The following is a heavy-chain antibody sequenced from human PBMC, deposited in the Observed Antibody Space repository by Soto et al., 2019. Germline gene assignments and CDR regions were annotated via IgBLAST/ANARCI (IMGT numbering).Heavy chain of an antibody. CDR3: ARPQTGYSGGSQFDP. V-gene: IGHV4-39*01. CDR2: LYYNGNT. J-gene: IGHJ5*02. D-gene: IGHD6-19*01. CDR1: GGSISSGKY. Sequence: ASETLSLTCTVSGGSISSGKYWGWVRQPPGKGLEWIGNLYYNGNTYYNPSLKSRVTISVDTSKNQFSLKLNSVTAADTAVYYCARPQTGYSGGSQFDPWGQGTLVTVPS.